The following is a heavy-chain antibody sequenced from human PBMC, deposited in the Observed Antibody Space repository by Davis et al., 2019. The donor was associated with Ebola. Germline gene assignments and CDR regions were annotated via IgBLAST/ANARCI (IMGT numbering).Heavy chain of an antibody. D-gene: IGHD1-7*01. Sequence: GGSLRLSCAASGFTFSSYWMSWVRQAPGKGLEWVANIKQDGSEKYYVDSGKGRFTISRDNAKNSLYLQMNSLRAEDTAVYYCAKDERYNWNYLAIYWGQGTLVTVSS. J-gene: IGHJ4*02. CDR3: AKDERYNWNYLAIY. V-gene: IGHV3-7*01. CDR1: GFTFSSYW. CDR2: IKQDGSEK.